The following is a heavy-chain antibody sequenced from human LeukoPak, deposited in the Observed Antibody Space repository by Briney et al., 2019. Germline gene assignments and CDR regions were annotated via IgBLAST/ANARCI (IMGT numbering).Heavy chain of an antibody. D-gene: IGHD5-18*01. V-gene: IGHV3-23*01. CDR1: GFTFSSYA. J-gene: IGHJ4*02. CDR3: ARESGSGYSYGYTY. Sequence: SGGSLRLSCAASGFTFSSYALSWVRQAPGKGQEWVSAISGSGVSTYYADSVKGRFTNSRDNSKNTLYLQMYSLRADDTAVYYCARESGSGYSYGYTYWGQGTLVTVSS. CDR2: ISGSGVST.